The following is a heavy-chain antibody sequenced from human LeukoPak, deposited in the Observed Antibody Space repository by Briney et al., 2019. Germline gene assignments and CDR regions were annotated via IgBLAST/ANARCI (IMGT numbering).Heavy chain of an antibody. J-gene: IGHJ4*02. V-gene: IGHV4-38-2*02. Sequence: SETLSLTCTVSGYSISSGYYWGWIRQPPGKGLEWIGSIYHSGSTYYNPSLKSRVTISVDTSKNHFSLKLSSVTAADTAVYYCARDMVSQGGTYFAFDYWGQGTLVTVSS. CDR2: IYHSGST. D-gene: IGHD1-26*01. CDR1: GYSISSGYY. CDR3: ARDMVSQGGTYFAFDY.